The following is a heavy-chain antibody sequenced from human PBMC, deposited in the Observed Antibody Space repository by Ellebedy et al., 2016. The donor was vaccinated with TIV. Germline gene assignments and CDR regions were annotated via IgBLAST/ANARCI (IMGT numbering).Heavy chain of an antibody. J-gene: IGHJ5*02. Sequence: GESLKISCAATGFSFRSYWMSWVRHAPGKGLEWVANIYQDGSVQYYLDSLKGRFTISRDNAINSLFLPMNSRRAGDTAVYYCARRGSYGDYAVQVNSWFDRWGRGTLVTVSS. CDR3: ARRGSYGDYAVQVNSWFDR. CDR1: GFSFRSYW. V-gene: IGHV3-7*01. CDR2: IYQDGSVQ. D-gene: IGHD4-17*01.